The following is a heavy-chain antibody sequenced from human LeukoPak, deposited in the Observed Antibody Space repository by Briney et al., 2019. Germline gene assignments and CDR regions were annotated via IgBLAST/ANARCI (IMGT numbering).Heavy chain of an antibody. D-gene: IGHD3-22*01. CDR1: GFTVSSNY. V-gene: IGHV3-66*01. CDR3: ARGMYYYDSSGYYVGGYYYYGMDV. Sequence: GGSLRLSCAASGFTVSSNYMSWVRQAPGKGLEWVSVIYSGGSTYYADSVKGRFTISRDNSKNTLYLQMNSLRAEDTAVYYCARGMYYYDSSGYYVGGYYYYGMDVWGQGTTVTVSS. CDR2: IYSGGST. J-gene: IGHJ6*02.